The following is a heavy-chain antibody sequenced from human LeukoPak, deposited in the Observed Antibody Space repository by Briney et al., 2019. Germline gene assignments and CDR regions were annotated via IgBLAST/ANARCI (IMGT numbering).Heavy chain of an antibody. CDR1: GGSISSGDYY. Sequence: PSQTLSLTCTVSGGSISSGDYYWSWIRQPPGKGLEWIGYINYSGSTYYNPSLKSRVTISVDTSKNQFSLKLSSVTAADTAVYYCARVSRWLQLLDAFDIWGQGTMVTVSS. D-gene: IGHD5-24*01. J-gene: IGHJ3*02. CDR2: INYSGST. V-gene: IGHV4-30-4*01. CDR3: ARVSRWLQLLDAFDI.